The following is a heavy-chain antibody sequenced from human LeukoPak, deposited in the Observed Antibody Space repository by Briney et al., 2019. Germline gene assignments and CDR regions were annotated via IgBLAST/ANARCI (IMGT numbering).Heavy chain of an antibody. CDR1: GFTFRGYA. V-gene: IGHV3-23*01. D-gene: IGHD6-19*01. CDR3: AKARLSTGWAYNDY. Sequence: GGSLRLSCAASGFTFRGYAMSWVRQAPGKGLEWVSAIVGGGGTTFYADSVKGRFTISRDNSKNTVSLQMNSLRAGDTAVYYCAKARLSTGWAYNDYWGQGTLVTVSS. CDR2: IVGGGGTT. J-gene: IGHJ4*02.